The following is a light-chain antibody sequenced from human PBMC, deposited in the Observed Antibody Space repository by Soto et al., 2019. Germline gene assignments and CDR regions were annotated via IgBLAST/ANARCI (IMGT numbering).Light chain of an antibody. V-gene: IGLV1-40*01. CDR1: SSNIGAGYD. Sequence: QSVLTRPPSVSGAPGQRVTISCTGSSSNIGAGYDVHWYQQLPGTAPKLLIYGNSNRPSGVPDRFSGSKSGTSASLAITGLQAEDEADYYCQSYDSSLSGSRGVFGGGTKVTVL. CDR3: QSYDSSLSGSRGV. CDR2: GNS. J-gene: IGLJ2*01.